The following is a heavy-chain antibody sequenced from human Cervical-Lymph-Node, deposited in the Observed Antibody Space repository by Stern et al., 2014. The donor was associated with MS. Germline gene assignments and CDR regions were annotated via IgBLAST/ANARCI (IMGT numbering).Heavy chain of an antibody. J-gene: IGHJ5*02. D-gene: IGHD2-15*01. CDR2: IYWDDDT. CDR1: GFSLSTSGVG. Sequence: QITLKESGPTLVKPTQTLTLTCTFSGFSLSTSGVGVGWIRQPPGKALAXLALIYWDDDTRYSPSLKSRLTITKDTSKNQVVLTMTNMDPVDTATYYCAHSPQDIVVVVAAPWFDPWGQGTLVTVSS. V-gene: IGHV2-5*02. CDR3: AHSPQDIVVVVAAPWFDP.